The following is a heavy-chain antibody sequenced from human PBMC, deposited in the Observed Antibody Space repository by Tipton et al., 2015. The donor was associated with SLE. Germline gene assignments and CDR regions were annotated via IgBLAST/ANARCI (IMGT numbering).Heavy chain of an antibody. CDR3: ARVRVGATDDAFDI. CDR1: GYTFTSYG. Sequence: QLVQSGAEVKKPGASVKVSCKASGYTFTSYGINWVRQAPGQGLEWMGWISAYNGNTNYAQKLQGRVTMTRDNSKNTLYLQMNSLRAEDTAVYYCARVRVGATDDAFDIWGQGTMVTVSS. J-gene: IGHJ3*02. CDR2: ISAYNGNT. V-gene: IGHV1-18*01. D-gene: IGHD1-26*01.